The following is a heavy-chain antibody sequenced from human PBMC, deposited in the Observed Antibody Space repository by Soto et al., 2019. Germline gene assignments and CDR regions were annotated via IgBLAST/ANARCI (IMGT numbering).Heavy chain of an antibody. CDR1: GGSISGNHW. V-gene: IGHV4-4*02. CDR3: ESHYLGYSWSPGGY. J-gene: IGHJ4*02. D-gene: IGHD6-13*01. Sequence: QVHLQESGPGLVKPSGTLSLTCAVSGGSISGNHWWTWVRQPPGKGLEWIGEIDHSGTTNYNPSLKSRVTISVDTSKNQFSLRLTSVTAADTAVYYCESHYLGYSWSPGGYWGQGTLVTVSS. CDR2: IDHSGTT.